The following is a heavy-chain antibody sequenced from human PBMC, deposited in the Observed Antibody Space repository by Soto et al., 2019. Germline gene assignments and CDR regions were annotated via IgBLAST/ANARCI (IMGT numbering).Heavy chain of an antibody. CDR3: ARVPGAWWELGRYYYYYGMEV. Sequence: GGSLRLSCAASGFTFSSYWMSWVCQAPGKGLEWVANIKQDGSEKYYVDSVKGRFTISRDNAKNSLYLQMNSLRAEDTAVYYCARVPGAWWELGRYYYYYGMEVWGQGTTVTVSS. CDR1: GFTFSSYW. D-gene: IGHD1-26*01. J-gene: IGHJ6*02. CDR2: IKQDGSEK. V-gene: IGHV3-7*05.